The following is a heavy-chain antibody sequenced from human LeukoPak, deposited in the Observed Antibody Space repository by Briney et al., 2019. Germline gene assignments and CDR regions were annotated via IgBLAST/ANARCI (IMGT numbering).Heavy chain of an antibody. D-gene: IGHD2-15*01. J-gene: IGHJ3*02. CDR1: GYTFTGYY. CDR3: AYSCSGGSCYFDAFDI. V-gene: IGHV1-2*02. Sequence: GASVKVSCKASGYTFTGYYMHWVRQAPGQGLEWMGWINPNSGGTNYAQKFQGRVTMTRDTSISTAYMELSRLRSDDTAVYYCAYSCSGGSCYFDAFDIWGQGTMVTVSS. CDR2: INPNSGGT.